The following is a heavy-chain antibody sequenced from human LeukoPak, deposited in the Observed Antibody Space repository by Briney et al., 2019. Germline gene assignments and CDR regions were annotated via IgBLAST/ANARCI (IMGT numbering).Heavy chain of an antibody. Sequence: ASVKVSCKASGYTFTGYYMHWVRQAPGQGLQYMGRINLNSGGTNYAPKFQDRVTLTRDTSISTAYMELGRLRSDDTAVYYCALTAVTTLDFDYWGQGTLVTVSS. CDR1: GYTFTGYY. J-gene: IGHJ4*02. CDR2: INLNSGGT. D-gene: IGHD4-17*01. V-gene: IGHV1-2*06. CDR3: ALTAVTTLDFDY.